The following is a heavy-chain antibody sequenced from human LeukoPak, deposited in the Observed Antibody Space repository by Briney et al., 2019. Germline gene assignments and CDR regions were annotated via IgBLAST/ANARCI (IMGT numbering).Heavy chain of an antibody. D-gene: IGHD5-18*01. J-gene: IGHJ4*02. Sequence: GGSLRLSCAASGFTFSSYSMNWVRQAPGKGLEWVSSISTSSSYIYYADSVKGRFTISRDNAKNALYLQMNSLRAEDMAVYYCLCGYSYGYGDYWGQGTLVTVSS. CDR3: LCGYSYGYGDY. CDR1: GFTFSSYS. CDR2: ISTSSSYI. V-gene: IGHV3-21*01.